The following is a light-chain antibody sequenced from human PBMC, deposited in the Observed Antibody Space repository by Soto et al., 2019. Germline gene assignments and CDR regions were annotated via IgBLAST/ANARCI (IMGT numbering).Light chain of an antibody. Sequence: DIQVTQSPSSLSVSVGDRVTITCQASQDIGKNLNWYQQKPGKAPKLLIYDASSLESGVPSRFSGSGSGTEFTLTISSLQPDDFATYYCQQYNSYWTFGQGTKVDI. J-gene: IGKJ1*01. V-gene: IGKV1-5*01. CDR1: QDIGKN. CDR2: DAS. CDR3: QQYNSYWT.